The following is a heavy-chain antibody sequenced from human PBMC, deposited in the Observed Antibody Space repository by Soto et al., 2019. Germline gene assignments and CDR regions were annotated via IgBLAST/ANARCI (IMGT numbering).Heavy chain of an antibody. V-gene: IGHV1-3*01. J-gene: IGHJ4*02. D-gene: IGHD4-17*01. Sequence: QVQLVQSGAEVKKPGASVKVSCRASGYTFTTYAIHWVRQAPGQRLEWMGWINAGNGNTRYSQNFQGRGPISRDTSANTAHMEVRSLRSEDTAVYYCVRGTVITGALFDSWGQGTLVSVSS. CDR1: GYTFTTYA. CDR2: INAGNGNT. CDR3: VRGTVITGALFDS.